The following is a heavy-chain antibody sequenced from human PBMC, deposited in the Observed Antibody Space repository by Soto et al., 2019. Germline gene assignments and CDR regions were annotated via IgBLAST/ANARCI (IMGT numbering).Heavy chain of an antibody. CDR3: ERGSVVNRMFDY. J-gene: IGHJ4*02. CDR1: GGSISSSNW. D-gene: IGHD2-15*01. Sequence: SETLSLTCAVSGGSISSSNWWSWVRQPPGKGLEWIGEIYHSGSTNYNPSLKSRVTISVDKSKNQFSLKLSSVTAAETAVYYSERGSVVNRMFDYWGQGTLVTVSS. CDR2: IYHSGST. V-gene: IGHV4-4*02.